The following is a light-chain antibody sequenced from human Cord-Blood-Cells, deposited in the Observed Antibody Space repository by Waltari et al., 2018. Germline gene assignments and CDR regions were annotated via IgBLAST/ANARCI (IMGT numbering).Light chain of an antibody. CDR2: YYSDSDK. V-gene: IGLV5-37*01. CDR1: SHINVGSYN. J-gene: IGLJ3*02. Sequence: QPVLTQPPSSSASPGESARLTCTLPSHINVGSYNRYWYQQKPGSPPRYLLYYYSDSDKCHGPAVHRRFSGSKDASANTGILLISGLQSEDEADYYCMIWQSNASKVFGGGTKLT. CDR3: MIWQSNASKV.